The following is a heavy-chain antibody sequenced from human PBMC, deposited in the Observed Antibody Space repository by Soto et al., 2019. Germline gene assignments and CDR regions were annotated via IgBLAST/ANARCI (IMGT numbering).Heavy chain of an antibody. CDR3: ARGLVGLRYYYGMDV. CDR2: INHSGST. Sequence: SETLSLTCAVYGGSFSGYYWSWIRQPPGKGLEWIGEINHSGSTNYTPSLKSRVTISVDTSKNQFSLKLSSVTAADTAVYYCARGLVGLRYYYGMDVWGQGTTVTVSS. V-gene: IGHV4-34*01. CDR1: GGSFSGYY. D-gene: IGHD1-26*01. J-gene: IGHJ6*02.